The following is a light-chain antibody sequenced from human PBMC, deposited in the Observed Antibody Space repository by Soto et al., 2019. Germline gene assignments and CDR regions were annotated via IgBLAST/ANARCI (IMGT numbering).Light chain of an antibody. J-gene: IGLJ2*01. Sequence: SYELTQPPSVSVAPGQTARITCGGNNIGSKSVHWYQQKPGQAPVLVVYDDSDRPSGVSHRFSGSKSGNTASLTISGLQTEDEADYYCSSFSSITREVFGGGTKLTVL. CDR2: DDS. V-gene: IGLV3-21*02. CDR1: NIGSKS. CDR3: SSFSSITREV.